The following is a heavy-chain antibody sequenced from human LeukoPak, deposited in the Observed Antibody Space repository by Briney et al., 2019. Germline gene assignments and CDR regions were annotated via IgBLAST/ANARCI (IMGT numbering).Heavy chain of an antibody. D-gene: IGHD3-22*01. J-gene: IGHJ4*02. CDR1: GFTFSDSA. CDR3: ATLYDSGDYFQDY. Sequence: GGSLRLSCAASGFTFSDSAMHWVRQASGKGLEWVGRIRDKANSYATAYAASVQGRFTISRDDSENTAYLQMNSLKTEDTAVYYCATLYDSGDYFQDYWGRETLVTVSS. V-gene: IGHV3-73*01. CDR2: IRDKANSYAT.